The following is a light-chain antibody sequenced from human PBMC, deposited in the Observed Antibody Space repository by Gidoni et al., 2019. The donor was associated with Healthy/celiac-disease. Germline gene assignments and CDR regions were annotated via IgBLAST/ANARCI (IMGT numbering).Light chain of an antibody. CDR2: TAS. J-gene: IGKJ1*01. CDR1: QSISYL. CDR3: QRYSSLWT. Sequence: DIQMTQSPSTLSASVGDRVTITCRTSQSISYLLAWYQQKPEEAPNLLNYTASRLDSGVPSRFGGSGSRADFALTISSLQPNDLATYCCQRYSSLWTFGQGTKVEIK. V-gene: IGKV1-5*03.